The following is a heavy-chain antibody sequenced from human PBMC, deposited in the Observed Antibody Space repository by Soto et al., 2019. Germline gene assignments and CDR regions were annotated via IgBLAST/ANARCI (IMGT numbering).Heavy chain of an antibody. D-gene: IGHD4-17*01. CDR3: AGGDYGDYVYYYYYGMDV. CDR2: IIPIFGTA. CDR1: GGTFSSYA. Sequence: SVKVSCKASGGTFSSYAISWVRQAPGQGLEWVGGIIPIFGTANYAQKFQGRVTITADESTSTAYMELSSLRSEDTAVYYCAGGDYGDYVYYYYYGMDVWGQGTTVTVSS. V-gene: IGHV1-69*13. J-gene: IGHJ6*02.